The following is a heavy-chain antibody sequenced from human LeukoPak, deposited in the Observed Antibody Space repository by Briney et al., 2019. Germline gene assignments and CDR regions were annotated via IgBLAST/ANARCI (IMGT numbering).Heavy chain of an antibody. Sequence: SETLSLTCTVSGGSISSHYCSWIRQPPGKGLEWIGYIYYSGSTNYNPSLKSRVTISVDTSKNQFSLKLSSVTAADTAVYYCARSPHDSSGYYYGEFDYWGQGTLVTVSS. CDR1: GGSISSHY. J-gene: IGHJ4*02. CDR3: ARSPHDSSGYYYGEFDY. CDR2: IYYSGST. V-gene: IGHV4-59*11. D-gene: IGHD3-22*01.